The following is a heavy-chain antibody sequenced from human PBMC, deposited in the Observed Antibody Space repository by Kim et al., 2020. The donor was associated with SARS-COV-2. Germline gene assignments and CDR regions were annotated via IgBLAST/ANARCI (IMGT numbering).Heavy chain of an antibody. CDR2: ISSSSRTI. J-gene: IGHJ4*02. D-gene: IGHD2-21*01. V-gene: IGHV3-48*02. CDR1: GFTFSSYN. Sequence: GGSLRLSCEASGFTFSSYNMNWVRQAPGKGLEWVSYISSSSRTIYYADSVKGRFTISRDNAKNSLYLQMNSLRDEDTAVYYCARLAGTWGRAPGGDYVDYWGQGNLVTVSS. CDR3: ARLAGTWGRAPGGDYVDY.